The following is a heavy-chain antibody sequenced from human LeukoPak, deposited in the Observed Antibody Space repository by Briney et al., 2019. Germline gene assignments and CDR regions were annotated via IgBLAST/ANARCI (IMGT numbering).Heavy chain of an antibody. CDR2: ISSSSSTI. D-gene: IGHD1/OR15-1a*01. CDR1: GFTFSSYS. CDR3: VRGTTTPDY. J-gene: IGHJ4*02. V-gene: IGHV3-48*01. Sequence: GGSLRLSCAASGFTFSSYSMNWVRQAPGKGLEWVSYISSSSSTIYYADSAKGRFTISRDNSKSTLFLQMNSLRAEDTALYFCVRGTTTPDYWGQGTLVTVSS.